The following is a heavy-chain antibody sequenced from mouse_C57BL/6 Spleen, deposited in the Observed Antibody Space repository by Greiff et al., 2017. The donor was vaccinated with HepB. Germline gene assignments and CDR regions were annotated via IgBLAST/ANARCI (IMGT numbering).Heavy chain of an antibody. V-gene: IGHV1-80*01. J-gene: IGHJ4*01. Sequence: VQLPQSGAELVKPGASVKISCKASGYAFSSYWMNWVKQRPGKGLEWFGQIYPGDGDTNYNGKFKGKATLTADKSSSTADMQLSSLTSEDSAVYFCARYPGREGYAMDYWSQGTSVTVSS. CDR2: IYPGDGDT. D-gene: IGHD3-3*01. CDR3: ARYPGREGYAMDY. CDR1: GYAFSSYW.